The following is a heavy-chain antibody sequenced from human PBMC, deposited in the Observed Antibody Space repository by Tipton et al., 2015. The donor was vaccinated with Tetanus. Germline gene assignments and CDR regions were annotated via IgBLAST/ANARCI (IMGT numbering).Heavy chain of an antibody. V-gene: IGHV4-34*01. CDR1: GGSFRGYS. CDR3: ARGINFASGH. D-gene: IGHD1-20*01. J-gene: IGHJ4*02. CDR2: INHSGKP. Sequence: TLSLTCAVSGGSFRGYSWSWVRQPPGKGLEWIGEINHSGKPTYNPSLKSRVTMSLDTSNHHFSLGLSSVTAADPAVYYCARGINFASGHLGQGTLVTVSS.